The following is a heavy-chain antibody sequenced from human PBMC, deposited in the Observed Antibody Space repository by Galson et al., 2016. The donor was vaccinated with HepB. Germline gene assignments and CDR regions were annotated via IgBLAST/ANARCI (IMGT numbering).Heavy chain of an antibody. Sequence: SLRLSCAASGFTFSNYGMHWVRQAPGKGLEWVAVISYDGRNKYYAGSVKGRFTISRDSSKNTLYLQMNSLRAEDTAVYYCAKNDILAGYSAFDYWGQGTLVTVSS. CDR3: AKNDILAGYSAFDY. D-gene: IGHD3-9*01. CDR1: GFTFSNYG. CDR2: ISYDGRNK. J-gene: IGHJ4*02. V-gene: IGHV3-30*18.